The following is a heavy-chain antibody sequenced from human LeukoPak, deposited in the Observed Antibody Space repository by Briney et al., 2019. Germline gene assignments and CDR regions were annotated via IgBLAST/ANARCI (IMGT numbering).Heavy chain of an antibody. Sequence: PSETLSLTCTVSSYSISSGYCWGWIRQPPGKGLEWIGSIYHSGSAYYNPSLKSRVTVSVDTSKNQFSLKLNSVTAADTAVYYCARVPHGETIFGVVLYWFDPWGQGTLVTVFS. J-gene: IGHJ5*02. CDR1: SYSISSGYC. CDR2: IYHSGSA. V-gene: IGHV4-38-2*02. CDR3: ARVPHGETIFGVVLYWFDP. D-gene: IGHD3-3*01.